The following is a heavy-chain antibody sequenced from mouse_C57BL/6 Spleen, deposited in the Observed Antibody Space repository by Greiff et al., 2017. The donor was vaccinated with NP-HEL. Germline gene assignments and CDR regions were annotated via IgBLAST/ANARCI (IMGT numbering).Heavy chain of an antibody. V-gene: IGHV5-4*03. CDR2: ISDGGSYT. Sequence: EVMLVESGGGLVKPGGSPKLSCAASGFTFSSYAMSWVRQTPEKRLEWVATISDGGSYTYYPDNVKGRFTISRDNAKNNLYLQMSHLKSEDTAMYYCARGDYYGSSLYYFDYWGQGTTLTVSS. CDR3: ARGDYYGSSLYYFDY. J-gene: IGHJ2*01. D-gene: IGHD1-1*01. CDR1: GFTFSSYA.